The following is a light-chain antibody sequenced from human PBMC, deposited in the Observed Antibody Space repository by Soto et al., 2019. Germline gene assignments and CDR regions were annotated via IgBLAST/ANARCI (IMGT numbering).Light chain of an antibody. Sequence: QSALTQPPSASGSPGQSVTISCTGTSSDVGAYIYVSWYQHHPGKAPKLIIYEASKRPSGVPDRFSGSKSGDTASLTVSGLQAEDEGDYYCGSYAGGNNPYVFGTGTKVTVL. CDR1: SSDVGAYIY. CDR2: EAS. J-gene: IGLJ1*01. V-gene: IGLV2-8*01. CDR3: GSYAGGNNPYV.